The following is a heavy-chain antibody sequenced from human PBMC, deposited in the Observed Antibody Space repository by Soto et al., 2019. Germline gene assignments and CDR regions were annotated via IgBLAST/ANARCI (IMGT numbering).Heavy chain of an antibody. CDR2: INPKSGGT. CDR1: VYTFTFYY. D-gene: IGHD1-26*01. CDR3: ARDLAKGGGSAGFDY. V-gene: IGHV1-2*02. J-gene: IGHJ4*02. Sequence: SVNVSCKSSVYTFTFYYMHSVRQAPGQGLEWMGWINPKSGGTMYPQKFQGRVTMTWDTSISTAYMALTRLRSDDTAVYYCARDLAKGGGSAGFDYWGQGTLVTVSS.